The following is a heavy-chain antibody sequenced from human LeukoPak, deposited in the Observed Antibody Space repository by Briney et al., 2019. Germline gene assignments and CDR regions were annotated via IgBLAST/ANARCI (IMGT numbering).Heavy chain of an antibody. J-gene: IGHJ3*02. CDR3: ARDRGALGATGIKDAFDI. CDR1: GFTVRSNY. D-gene: IGHD1-26*01. CDR2: IYSGGST. V-gene: IGHV3-66*02. Sequence: GGSLRLSCAASGFTVRSNYMSWVRQAPGKGLEWVSVIYSGGSTYYADSVEGRFTISRDNSKNTLYLQMNSLRAEDTAVYYCARDRGALGATGIKDAFDIWGQGTMVTLSS.